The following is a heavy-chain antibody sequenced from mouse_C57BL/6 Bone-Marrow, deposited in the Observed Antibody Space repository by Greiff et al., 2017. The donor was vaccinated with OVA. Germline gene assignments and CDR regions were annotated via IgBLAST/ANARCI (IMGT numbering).Heavy chain of an antibody. CDR2: IYPRDGST. CDR3: ARWTYGYDRDWYFDV. D-gene: IGHD2-2*01. J-gene: IGHJ1*03. V-gene: IGHV1-85*01. CDR1: GYTFTSYD. Sequence: VQLQQSGPELVKPGASVKLSCKASGYTFTSYDINWVKQRPGQGLEWIGWIYPRDGSTKYNEKFKGKATLTVDTSSSTAYMELHSLTSEDSAVYFCARWTYGYDRDWYFDVWGTGTTVTVSS.